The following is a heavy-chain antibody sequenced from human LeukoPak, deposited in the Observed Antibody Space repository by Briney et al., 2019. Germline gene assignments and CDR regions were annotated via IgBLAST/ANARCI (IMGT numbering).Heavy chain of an antibody. CDR1: GFTFGSYW. J-gene: IGHJ6*03. D-gene: IGHD1-26*01. V-gene: IGHV3-7*01. CDR3: ARDPYSGSYGDSYYYYMDV. CDR2: IKQDGSEK. Sequence: PGGSLRLSCAASGFTFGSYWMSWVRQAPGKGLEWVANIKQDGSEKYYVDSVKGRFTISRDNAKNSLYLQMNSLRAEDTAVYYCARDPYSGSYGDSYYYYMDVWGKGTTVTISS.